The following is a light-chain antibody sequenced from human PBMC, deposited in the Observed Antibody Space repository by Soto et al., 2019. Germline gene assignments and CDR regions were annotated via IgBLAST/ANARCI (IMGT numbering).Light chain of an antibody. CDR2: DAS. J-gene: IGKJ1*01. CDR3: QQSYTTPPWT. CDR1: QSISNY. Sequence: DIQMTQSPSSLSASVGDRVTITCRASQSISNYLNWYQQKPGKAPKVLIYDASSLQGGVPSRFSGSGSGTDFTLTISSLQPEDFATYYCQQSYTTPPWTFGQGTKLDIK. V-gene: IGKV1-39*01.